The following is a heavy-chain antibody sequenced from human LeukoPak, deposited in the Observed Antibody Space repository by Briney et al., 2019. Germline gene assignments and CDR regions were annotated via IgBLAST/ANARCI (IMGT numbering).Heavy chain of an antibody. CDR1: GYTFTSYY. D-gene: IGHD6-13*01. J-gene: IGHJ4*02. V-gene: IGHV1-46*01. Sequence: ASVKVSCKASGYTFTSYYMHWVRQAPGQGLEWMGIINPSGGSTSYAQKFQGRVTMTSDTSTSTVYMELSSLRSEDTAVYYCAREGGAIAAAGSRIDYWGQGTLVTVSS. CDR3: AREGGAIAAAGSRIDY. CDR2: INPSGGST.